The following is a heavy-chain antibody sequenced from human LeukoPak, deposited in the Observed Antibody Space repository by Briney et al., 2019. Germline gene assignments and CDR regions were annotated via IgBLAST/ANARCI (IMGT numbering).Heavy chain of an antibody. Sequence: ASVKVSCKASGYTFASFGIGWVRQAPGQGLQWVGWISPYDGNTNYAQRFQARVTMSIDKSTRTVYMELRRLRLDDTAVYYCVRVWPPNAVDRGMTYSDFTALDVWGQGTTVIVSS. CDR3: VRVWPPNAVDRGMTYSDFTALDV. CDR1: GYTFASFG. D-gene: IGHD1-20*01. CDR2: ISPYDGNT. J-gene: IGHJ3*01. V-gene: IGHV1-18*01.